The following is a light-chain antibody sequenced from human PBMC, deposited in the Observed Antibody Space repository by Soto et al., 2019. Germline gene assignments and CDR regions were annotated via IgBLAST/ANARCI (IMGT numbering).Light chain of an antibody. J-gene: IGLJ2*01. CDR1: STDVGTYNY. V-gene: IGLV2-14*01. Sequence: QSALTQPASVSGSPGQSITISCTGSSTDVGTYNYVCWYQQYPGKAPKLMIYDVSNRPSGVSNRFSGSKSGNTASLTISGLQAEDEADYYCSSYTSSSTVLFGGGTKLT. CDR3: SSYTSSSTVL. CDR2: DVS.